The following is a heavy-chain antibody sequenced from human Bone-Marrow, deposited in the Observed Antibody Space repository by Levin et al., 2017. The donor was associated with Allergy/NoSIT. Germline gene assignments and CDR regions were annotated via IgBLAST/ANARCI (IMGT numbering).Heavy chain of an antibody. D-gene: IGHD5-12*01. Sequence: SVKVSCKASGGTFSSYAISWVRQAPGQGLEWMGGIIPIFGTANYAQKFQGRVTITADESTSTAYMELSSLRSEDTAVYYCARGEGVATTSRYYYYGMDVWGQGTTVTVSS. CDR3: ARGEGVATTSRYYYYGMDV. CDR2: IIPIFGTA. V-gene: IGHV1-69*13. CDR1: GGTFSSYA. J-gene: IGHJ6*02.